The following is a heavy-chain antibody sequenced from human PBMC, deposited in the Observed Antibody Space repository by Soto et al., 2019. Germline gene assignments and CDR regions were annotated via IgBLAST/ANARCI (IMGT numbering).Heavy chain of an antibody. CDR1: GGSISSGAYY. J-gene: IGHJ5*02. D-gene: IGHD6-13*01. V-gene: IGHV4-31*03. CDR2: ISHRGTA. CDR3: ARVSATGTRWFNP. Sequence: SETLSLTCTVSGGSISSGAYYWGWIRQHPGKGLEWIGYISHRGTAYYTPSLKSRVSLSVDPSKSQFSLNVTSLTAADTAVYYCARVSATGTRWFNPWGPGTLVTVSS.